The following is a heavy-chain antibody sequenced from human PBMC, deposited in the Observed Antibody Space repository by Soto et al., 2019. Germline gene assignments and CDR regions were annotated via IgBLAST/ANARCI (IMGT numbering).Heavy chain of an antibody. J-gene: IGHJ6*02. Sequence: GGSLRLSCAASGFTFSSYSMNWVRQAPGKGLEWVSSISSSSSYIYYADSVKGRFTISRDNAKNSLYLQMNSLRAEDTAVYYCARDNQPTRIAAAGPIYYHYGMDVWGQGTTVTVSS. D-gene: IGHD6-13*01. V-gene: IGHV3-21*01. CDR2: ISSSSSYI. CDR3: ARDNQPTRIAAAGPIYYHYGMDV. CDR1: GFTFSSYS.